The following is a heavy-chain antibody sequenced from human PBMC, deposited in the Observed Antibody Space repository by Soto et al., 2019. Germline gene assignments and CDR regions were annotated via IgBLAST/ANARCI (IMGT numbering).Heavy chain of an antibody. CDR3: AKDSYYYGSGSYYYYYYYGMDV. Sequence: QVQLVESGGGVVQPGRSLRLSCAASGFTFSSYGMHWVRQAPGKGLEWVAVISYDGSNKYYADSVKGRFTISRDNSKSTLYLQMNSLRTEDTAVYYCAKDSYYYGSGSYYYYYYYGMDVWGQGTTVTVSS. J-gene: IGHJ6*02. V-gene: IGHV3-30*18. D-gene: IGHD3-10*01. CDR2: ISYDGSNK. CDR1: GFTFSSYG.